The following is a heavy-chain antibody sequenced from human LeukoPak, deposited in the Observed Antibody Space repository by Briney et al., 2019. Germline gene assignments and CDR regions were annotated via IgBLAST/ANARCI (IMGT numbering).Heavy chain of an antibody. J-gene: IGHJ6*03. V-gene: IGHV4-39*07. CDR1: GGSIRSTSYY. D-gene: IGHD1-26*01. CDR3: ARIGGSFYFYYFMDV. CDR2: IFYTGST. Sequence: SETLSLTCSVSGGSIRSTSYYWGWIRQPPGKGLEWIGNIFYTGSTYYNPSLKSRVTISIDTSRSQFSLKLSSVTAADTAVYYCARIGGSFYFYYFMDVWGKGTTVTISS.